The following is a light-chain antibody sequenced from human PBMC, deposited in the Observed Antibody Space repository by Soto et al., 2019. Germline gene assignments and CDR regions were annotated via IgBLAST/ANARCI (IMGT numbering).Light chain of an antibody. CDR2: EVT. J-gene: IGLJ3*02. V-gene: IGLV2-14*01. Sequence: QSALTQPASVSGSPGQSIAISCTGTRSDVGAYNYVSWYQQHPGKAPKLMISEVTNRPSGVSDRFSASKSGTSASLAISGLLSEDEADYFCAAWDDILNGHWVFGGGTKLTVL. CDR1: RSDVGAYNY. CDR3: AAWDDILNGHWV.